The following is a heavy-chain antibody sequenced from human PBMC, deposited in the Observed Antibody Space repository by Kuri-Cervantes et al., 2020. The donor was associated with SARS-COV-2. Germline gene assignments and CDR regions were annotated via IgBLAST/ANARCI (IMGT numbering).Heavy chain of an antibody. CDR1: GESFSGYY. J-gene: IGHJ6*03. CDR2: VNHRGST. D-gene: IGHD4-17*01. Sequence: SDTLSLTCAFYGESFSGYYWNWIRQSPGKGLEWIGEVNHRGSTNYNPSLKSRVTISVDTSSKQFSLHLGSVTAADTAVYYCARAYGFLRYIYYMDVWGRGTTVTVSS. V-gene: IGHV4-34*01. CDR3: ARAYGFLRYIYYMDV.